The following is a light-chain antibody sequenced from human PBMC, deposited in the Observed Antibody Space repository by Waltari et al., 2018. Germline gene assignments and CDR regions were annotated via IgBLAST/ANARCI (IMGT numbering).Light chain of an antibody. CDR2: DVV. CDR1: IDDVGGYNY. Sequence: QSALTQPASVSGSLGQSITISCTGTIDDVGGYNYLSWYQRHPGKGPKLIIYDVVSRPSGVSDRFSGSKSGHTASLTISRLQVDDEADYFCGSYTTKYTVVFGGGTRLTVL. CDR3: GSYTTKYTVV. V-gene: IGLV2-14*03. J-gene: IGLJ2*01.